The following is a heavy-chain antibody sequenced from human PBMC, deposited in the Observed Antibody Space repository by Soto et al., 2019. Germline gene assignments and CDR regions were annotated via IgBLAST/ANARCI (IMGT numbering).Heavy chain of an antibody. J-gene: IGHJ4*02. D-gene: IGHD3-22*01. Sequence: QVQLQQWGAGLLKPSETLSLTCAVYGGSFSGYFWSWVRQPPWKGLEWIGQITHSGTTNYKPSLKSRVTISVDTSKNQFSLRLSSVTAADTAVYYCATYFYDSRGYDFDVWGQGTLVTVSS. CDR1: GGSFSGYF. CDR3: ATYFYDSRGYDFDV. V-gene: IGHV4-34*01. CDR2: ITHSGTT.